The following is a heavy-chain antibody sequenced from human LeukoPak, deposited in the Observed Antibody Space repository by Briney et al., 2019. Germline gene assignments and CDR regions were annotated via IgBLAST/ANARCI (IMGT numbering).Heavy chain of an antibody. J-gene: IGHJ4*02. D-gene: IGHD1-26*01. CDR2: INANSGGT. CDR1: GYTFTGYY. CDR3: AREKMVGAPKLLDY. V-gene: IGHV1-2*02. Sequence: ASVKVSCKASGYTFTGYYLHWVRQAPGQGLEWMGWINANSGGTNYAQKFQGRVTMTRETSISTVHTELSRLRSDDTAVYFCAREKMVGAPKLLDYWGQGTLVTVSS.